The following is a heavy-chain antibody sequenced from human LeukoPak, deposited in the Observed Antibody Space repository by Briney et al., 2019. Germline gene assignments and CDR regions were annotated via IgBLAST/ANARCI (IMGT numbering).Heavy chain of an antibody. CDR1: GFTFNRYW. Sequence: GGSLRLSCVASGFTFNRYWMIWVRQAPGKGLEWVANVNRDGNEKHYVDSVEGRFTISRDNAKNSLYLQMNSLRNEDTAVYYCVRDDGNRTGSTYFDAFDIWGRGTLVTVPS. CDR3: VRDDGNRTGSTYFDAFDI. V-gene: IGHV3-7*03. CDR2: VNRDGNEK. D-gene: IGHD3-9*01. J-gene: IGHJ3*02.